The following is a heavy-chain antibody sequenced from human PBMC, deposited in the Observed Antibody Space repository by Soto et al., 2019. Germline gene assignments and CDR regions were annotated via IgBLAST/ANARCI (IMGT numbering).Heavy chain of an antibody. V-gene: IGHV3-30*18. CDR2: ISYDGSNK. CDR3: AKDQTQIAAAGTRVRPYNWFDP. D-gene: IGHD6-13*01. CDR1: GFTFSSYG. J-gene: IGHJ5*02. Sequence: GGSLRLSCAASGFTFSSYGMHWVRQAPGKGLEWVAVISYDGSNKYYADSVKGRFTISRDNSKNTLYLQMNSLRAEDTAVYYCAKDQTQIAAAGTRVRPYNWFDPWGQGTLVTVSS.